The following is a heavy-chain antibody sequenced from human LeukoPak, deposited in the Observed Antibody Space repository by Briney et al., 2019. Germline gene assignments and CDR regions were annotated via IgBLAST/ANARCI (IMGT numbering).Heavy chain of an antibody. CDR1: GFTFSSYA. CDR3: VKDGSMFDP. CDR2: ISESGGST. D-gene: IGHD1-26*01. V-gene: IGHV3-23*01. Sequence: GGPLRLSCAASGFTFSSYAMSWVRQAPGKGLEWVSGISESGGSTHHADSVKGRFTVSRDNSKNTLYLQMNSLRVEDTAIYYCVKDGSMFDPWGQGTLVTVAS. J-gene: IGHJ5*02.